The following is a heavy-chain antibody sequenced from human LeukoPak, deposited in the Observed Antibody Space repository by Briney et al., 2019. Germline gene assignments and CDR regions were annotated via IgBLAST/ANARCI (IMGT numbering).Heavy chain of an antibody. CDR3: ASQMEPYYYYGMDV. CDR2: IGSSGSTI. Sequence: GGSLRLSCAASGFTFSDYYMSWIRQAPGKGLEWVSYIGSSGSTIYYADSVKGRFTISRDNAKNSLYLQMNSLRAEDTAVYYCASQMEPYYYYGMDVWGQGTTVTVSS. V-gene: IGHV3-11*01. CDR1: GFTFSDYY. J-gene: IGHJ6*02. D-gene: IGHD1-1*01.